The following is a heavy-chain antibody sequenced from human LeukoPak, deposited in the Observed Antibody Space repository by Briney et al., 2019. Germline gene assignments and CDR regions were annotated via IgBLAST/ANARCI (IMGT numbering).Heavy chain of an antibody. CDR3: ARETSDQGRSLQY. J-gene: IGHJ1*01. CDR1: GGSISSSSYY. V-gene: IGHV4-39*07. D-gene: IGHD3-10*01. Sequence: SETLSLTCTVSGGSISSSSYYWGWIRQPPGKGLEWIGSIYYSGSTYYNPSLKGRVTISVDTSKNQFSLSLTSVTAADMAVYYCARETSDQGRSLQYWGQGTLVTVSS. CDR2: IYYSGST.